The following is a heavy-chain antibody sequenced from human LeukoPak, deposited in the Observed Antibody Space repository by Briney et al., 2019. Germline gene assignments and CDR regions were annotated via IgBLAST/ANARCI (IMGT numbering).Heavy chain of an antibody. CDR1: GYTLTELS. D-gene: IGHD2-2*02. Sequence: ASVKVSGKVSGYTLTELSMHWVRQAPGKGLEWMGGFDPEDGETIYAQKSQGRVTMTEDTSTDTAYMELSSLRSEDTAVYYCASQAPHCSSTSCYTRGNWFDPWGQGTLVTVSS. V-gene: IGHV1-24*01. J-gene: IGHJ5*02. CDR3: ASQAPHCSSTSCYTRGNWFDP. CDR2: FDPEDGET.